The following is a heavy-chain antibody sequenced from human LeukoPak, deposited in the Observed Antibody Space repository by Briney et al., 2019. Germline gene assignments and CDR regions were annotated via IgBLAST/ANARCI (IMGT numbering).Heavy chain of an antibody. D-gene: IGHD6-6*01. CDR2: IKEDGSEK. V-gene: IGHV3-7*01. Sequence: GGSLRLSCAASGFTFSIYWMSWVRQAPGKGLEWVANIKEDGSEKYYVDSVKGRFTISRDNSKNTLYLQMNSLRAEDTAVYYCARDGSYSSSPPDMDYYYMDVWGKGTTVTVSS. CDR1: GFTFSIYW. CDR3: ARDGSYSSSPPDMDYYYMDV. J-gene: IGHJ6*03.